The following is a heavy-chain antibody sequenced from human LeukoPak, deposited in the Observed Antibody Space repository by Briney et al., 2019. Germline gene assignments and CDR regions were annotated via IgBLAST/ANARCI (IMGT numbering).Heavy chain of an antibody. D-gene: IGHD6-13*01. J-gene: IGHJ4*02. CDR1: GFTFSSPY. CDR3: VKDEPGRSWYN. Sequence: GGSLRLSCAASGFTFSSPYMSWFRQAPGKGLEWVSVINGGGGSTYYTDSVKGRFTISRDNSKNTLYLQMNSLRAEDTAVYYCVKDEPGRSWYNWGQGTLVTVSS. CDR2: INGGGGST. V-gene: IGHV3-23*01.